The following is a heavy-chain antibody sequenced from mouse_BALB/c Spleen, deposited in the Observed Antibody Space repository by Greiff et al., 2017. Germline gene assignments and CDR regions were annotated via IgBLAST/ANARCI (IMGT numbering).Heavy chain of an antibody. D-gene: IGHD2-1*01. V-gene: IGHV14-3*02. CDR3: ARKYYGNYRFSYYFDY. Sequence: VQLQQSGAELVKPGASVKLSCTASGFNIKDTYMHWVKQRPEQGLEWIGRIDPANGNTKYDPKFQGKATITADTSSNTAYLQLSSLTSEDTAVYYCARKYYGNYRFSYYFDYWGQGTTLTVSS. J-gene: IGHJ2*01. CDR2: IDPANGNT. CDR1: GFNIKDTY.